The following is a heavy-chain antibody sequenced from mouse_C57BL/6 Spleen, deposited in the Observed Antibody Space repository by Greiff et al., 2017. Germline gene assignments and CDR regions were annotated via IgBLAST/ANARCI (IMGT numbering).Heavy chain of an antibody. CDR1: GYSFTGYY. Sequence: VQLKQSGPELVKPGASVKISCKASGYSFTGYYMNWVKQSPEKSLEWIGEINPSTGGTTYTQKFKAKATLTVDKSSSTAYMQLKSLTSEDSAVYYCARIDGDSFDYWGQGTTLTVSS. J-gene: IGHJ2*01. D-gene: IGHD2-13*01. CDR3: ARIDGDSFDY. CDR2: INPSTGGT. V-gene: IGHV1-42*01.